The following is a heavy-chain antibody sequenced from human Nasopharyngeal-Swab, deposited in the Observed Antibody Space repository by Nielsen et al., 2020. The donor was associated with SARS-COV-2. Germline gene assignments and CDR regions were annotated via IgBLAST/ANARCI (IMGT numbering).Heavy chain of an antibody. D-gene: IGHD2-2*02. V-gene: IGHV3-30-3*01. J-gene: IGHJ4*02. Sequence: WIRQPPGKGLEWVAVISYDGSNKYYADSVKGRFTISRDNSKNTLYLQMNSLRAEDTAVYYCARVRKDCSSTSCYTSDYWDQGTLVTVSS. CDR3: ARVRKDCSSTSCYTSDY. CDR2: ISYDGSNK.